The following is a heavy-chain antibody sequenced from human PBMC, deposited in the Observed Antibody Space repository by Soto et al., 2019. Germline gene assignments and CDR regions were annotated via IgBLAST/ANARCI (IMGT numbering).Heavy chain of an antibody. J-gene: IGHJ4*02. CDR3: ARVSYCDSRGYSRRLTNATFDH. CDR1: GFIFSDHY. Sequence: QVHLVESGGGLVKPGGSLRLSCAASGFIFSDHYMSWIRQAPGKGLEWISYINGRSDTIYYSKSVQGRFTISRDNGKNSLYLQMDSLRADDTAVYYCARVSYCDSRGYSRRLTNATFDHWGQGILVTVSS. D-gene: IGHD3-22*01. CDR2: INGRSDTI. V-gene: IGHV3-11*01.